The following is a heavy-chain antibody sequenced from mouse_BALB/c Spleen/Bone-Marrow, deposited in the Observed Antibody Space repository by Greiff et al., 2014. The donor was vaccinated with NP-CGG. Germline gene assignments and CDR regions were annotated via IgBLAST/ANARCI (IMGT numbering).Heavy chain of an antibody. CDR1: GYTFTSYW. V-gene: IGHV1-87*01. Sequence: VQLQQSGAELARPGASVKLSCKASGYTFTSYWMQWVKQRPGQGLEWIGAIYPGDGDTGYTQKFKGKARLTADKSSTTAYMQLSSLTSEDSAVYYCARNFPFDYWGQGTTLTVSS. CDR2: IYPGDGDT. CDR3: ARNFPFDY. J-gene: IGHJ2*01.